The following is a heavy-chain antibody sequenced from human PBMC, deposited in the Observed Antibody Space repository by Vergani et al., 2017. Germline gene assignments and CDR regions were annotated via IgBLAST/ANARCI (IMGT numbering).Heavy chain of an antibody. Sequence: VQLVESGGGLVQPGRSLRLSCAASGFTFDDYAMHWVRQAPGKGLEWVSGISWNSGSIGYADSVKGRFTISRDNAKNSLYLQMNSLRAEDTALYYCAKDMGYSYGSLYYYYGMDVWGQGTTVTVSS. CDR3: AKDMGYSYGSLYYYYGMDV. V-gene: IGHV3-9*01. CDR1: GFTFDDYA. D-gene: IGHD5-18*01. CDR2: ISWNSGSI. J-gene: IGHJ6*02.